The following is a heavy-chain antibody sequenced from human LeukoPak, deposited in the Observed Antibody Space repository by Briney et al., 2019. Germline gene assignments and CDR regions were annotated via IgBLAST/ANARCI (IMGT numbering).Heavy chain of an antibody. Sequence: GASVKVSCKASGYTFTGYHMHWVRQAPGQGLEWMGRINPNSGGTNYAQKFQGRVTMTRDTSISTADMELNRLRSDDTAVYYCARGPYSSSWGVDYWGQGTLVTVSS. CDR1: GYTFTGYH. CDR2: INPNSGGT. V-gene: IGHV1-2*06. D-gene: IGHD6-13*01. J-gene: IGHJ4*02. CDR3: ARGPYSSSWGVDY.